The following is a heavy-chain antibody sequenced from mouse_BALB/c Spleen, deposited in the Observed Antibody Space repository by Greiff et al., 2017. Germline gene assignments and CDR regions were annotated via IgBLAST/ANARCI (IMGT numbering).Heavy chain of an antibody. CDR2: INPYNDGT. CDR1: GYTFTSYV. V-gene: IGHV1-14*01. CDR3: AKGNYYDYPYYFDY. Sequence: VQLKESGPELVKPGASVKMSCKASGYTFTSYVMHWVKQKPGQGLEWIGYINPYNDGTKYNEKFKGKATLTSDKSSSTAYMELSSLTSEDSAVYYCAKGNYYDYPYYFDYWGQGTTLTVSS. J-gene: IGHJ2*01. D-gene: IGHD2-4*01.